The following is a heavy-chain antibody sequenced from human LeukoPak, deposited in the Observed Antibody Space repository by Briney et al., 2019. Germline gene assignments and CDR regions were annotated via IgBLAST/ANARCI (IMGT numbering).Heavy chain of an antibody. J-gene: IGHJ4*02. V-gene: IGHV3-64*01. CDR2: ISSNGGST. D-gene: IGHD6-19*01. CDR1: GFTFSSYA. CDR3: ARVPHSSGWPIDY. Sequence: PGGSLRLSCAASGFTFSSYAMHWVRQAPGKGLEYVSAISSNGGSTYYANSVKGRFTIFRDNSKNTLYLQMGSLRAEDMAVYYCARVPHSSGWPIDYWGQGTPVTVSS.